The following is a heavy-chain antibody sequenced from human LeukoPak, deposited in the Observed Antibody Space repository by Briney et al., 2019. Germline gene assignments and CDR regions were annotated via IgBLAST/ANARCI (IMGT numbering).Heavy chain of an antibody. CDR2: INWNGGST. V-gene: IGHV3-20*04. Sequence: GGSLRLSCVASGFNFSSYWMHWVRQAPGKGLEWVSGINWNGGSTGYADSVKGRFTISRDNAKNSLYLQMNSLRAEDTALYYCARDANYGDYARGAFDIWGQGTMVTVSS. CDR1: GFNFSSYW. CDR3: ARDANYGDYARGAFDI. D-gene: IGHD4-17*01. J-gene: IGHJ3*02.